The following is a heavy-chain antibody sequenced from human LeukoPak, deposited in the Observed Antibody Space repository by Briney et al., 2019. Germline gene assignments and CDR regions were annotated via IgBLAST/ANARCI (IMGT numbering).Heavy chain of an antibody. CDR3: ARPQGPYDRSGYYGY. V-gene: IGHV1-18*01. J-gene: IGHJ4*02. Sequence: ASVKVSCTASGYTFTSYGISWVRQAPGQGLEWMGWISAYNGNTNYAQKLQGRVTVTRDTSTSTVYMELSSLRSDDTAVYYCARPQGPYDRSGYYGYWGQGTLVTVSS. D-gene: IGHD3-22*01. CDR2: ISAYNGNT. CDR1: GYTFTSYG.